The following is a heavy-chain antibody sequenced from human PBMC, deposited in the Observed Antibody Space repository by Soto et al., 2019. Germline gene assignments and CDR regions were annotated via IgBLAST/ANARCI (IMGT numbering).Heavy chain of an antibody. Sequence: PGGSLRLSCASSGFTFSSYWMSWVRQAPGKGLEWVANIKQDGSEKYYVDSVKGRFTISRDNAKNSLYLQMNSLRAEDTAVYYCARVAVVVVAAIYYFDYWGQGTLVTVSS. CDR3: ARVAVVVVAAIYYFDY. CDR2: IKQDGSEK. D-gene: IGHD2-15*01. V-gene: IGHV3-7*01. J-gene: IGHJ4*02. CDR1: GFTFSSYW.